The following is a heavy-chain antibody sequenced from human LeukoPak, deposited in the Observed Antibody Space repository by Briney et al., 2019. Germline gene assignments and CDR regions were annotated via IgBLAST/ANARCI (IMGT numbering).Heavy chain of an antibody. CDR2: ITGSGDSA. J-gene: IGHJ4*02. Sequence: GGSLRLSCAASGFTFSSYAMTWVRQAPGKGLEWVSAITGSGDSAYYSDSVKGRFTISRDQSKSTVYLQMTSLRAEDTAVYYCARENMRGGFDYWGQGTLVTVSS. CDR1: GFTFSSYA. D-gene: IGHD2-2*01. CDR3: ARENMRGGFDY. V-gene: IGHV3-23*01.